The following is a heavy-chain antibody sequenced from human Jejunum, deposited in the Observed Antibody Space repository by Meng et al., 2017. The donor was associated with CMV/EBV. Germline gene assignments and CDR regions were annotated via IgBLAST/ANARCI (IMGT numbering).Heavy chain of an antibody. CDR2: IYGGGDT. V-gene: IGHV3-66*01. CDR1: GFTVSTNY. Sequence: QLVESGGGLVQPGGSLRLSCAASGFTVSTNYMSWVRQAPGKGLEWISIIYGGGDTYYADSVKGRFTISRDNSKNTLYLQMNSLRAEDTAVYYCAREIPQAWGYWCQGTLDTVSS. CDR3: AREIPQAWGY. D-gene: IGHD2-21*01. J-gene: IGHJ4*02.